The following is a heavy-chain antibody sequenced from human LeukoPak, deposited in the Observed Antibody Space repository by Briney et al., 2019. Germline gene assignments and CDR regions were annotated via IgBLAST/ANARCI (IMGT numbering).Heavy chain of an antibody. CDR2: IYYSGST. CDR1: GGSISSYY. V-gene: IGHV4-59*01. D-gene: IGHD3-22*01. J-gene: IGHJ5*02. Sequence: PSETLSLTCTVSGGSISSYYWSWIRQPPGKGLEWIGYIYYSGSTNYSPSLKSRVTISVDTSKNQFSLKLSSVTAADTAVYYCARNYYDSSGYYYSFNWFDPWGQGTLVTVSS. CDR3: ARNYYDSSGYYYSFNWFDP.